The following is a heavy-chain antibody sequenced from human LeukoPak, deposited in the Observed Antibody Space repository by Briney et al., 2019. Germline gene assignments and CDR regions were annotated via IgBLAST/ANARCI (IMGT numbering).Heavy chain of an antibody. J-gene: IGHJ4*02. CDR2: IIPIFGTA. CDR1: GGTFSSYA. Sequence: GASVKVSCKASGGTFSSYAISWVRQAPGQGLEWMGGIIPIFGTANYAQKFQGRVTITADESTSAAYMELSSLRSEDTAVYYCARDRGGDYFDYWGQGTLVTVSS. CDR3: ARDRGGDYFDY. D-gene: IGHD2-21*01. V-gene: IGHV1-69*13.